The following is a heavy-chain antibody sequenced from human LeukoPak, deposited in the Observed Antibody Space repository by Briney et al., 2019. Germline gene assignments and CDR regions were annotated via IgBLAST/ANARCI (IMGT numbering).Heavy chain of an antibody. CDR3: ARDKIGVSRD. J-gene: IGHJ3*01. CDR1: GFTFSSYG. D-gene: IGHD6-13*01. Sequence: GGSLRLSCAASGFTFSSYGMSWVRQAPGQGLEWVSAISGSGGSTYYADSVKGRFTISRDNSKNTLSLQMNSLRAEDTALYYCARDKIGVSRDWGQGTMVTVSS. CDR2: ISGSGGST. V-gene: IGHV3-23*01.